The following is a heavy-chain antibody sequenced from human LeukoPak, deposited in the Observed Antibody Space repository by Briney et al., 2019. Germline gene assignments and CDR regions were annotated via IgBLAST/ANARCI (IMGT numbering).Heavy chain of an antibody. D-gene: IGHD1-26*01. CDR3: ARRGSYSAGDY. V-gene: IGHV4-38-2*01. CDR2: IYYSGST. Sequence: PSETLSLTCAVSGYSISSGYYWGWIRQPPGKGLEWIGSIYYSGSTYYNPSLKSRVTISVDTSKNQFSLKLSSVTAADTAVYYCARRGSYSAGDYWGQGTLVTVSS. CDR1: GYSISSGYY. J-gene: IGHJ4*02.